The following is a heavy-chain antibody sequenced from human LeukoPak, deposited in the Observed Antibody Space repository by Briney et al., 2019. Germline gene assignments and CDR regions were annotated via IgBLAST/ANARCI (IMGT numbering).Heavy chain of an antibody. V-gene: IGHV1-18*01. J-gene: IGHJ3*02. CDR1: GYIFSNYG. CDR2: ISAYNGNT. D-gene: IGHD3-22*01. CDR3: ARDVLNYYDSSGYVDAFDI. Sequence: ASVKVSCKTAGYIFSNYGVTWVRQAPGQGLEWMGWISAYNGNTNYAQKLQGRVTMTTDTSTSTAYMELRSLRSDDTAVYYCARDVLNYYDSSGYVDAFDIWGQGTMVTVSS.